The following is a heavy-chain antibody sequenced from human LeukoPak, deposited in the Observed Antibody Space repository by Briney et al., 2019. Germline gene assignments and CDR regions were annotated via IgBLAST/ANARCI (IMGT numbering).Heavy chain of an antibody. CDR2: IYYSGST. CDR3: ARAYGSLVVTAIGGYFDY. Sequence: SETLSLTCTVSGGSISSYYWSWIRQPPGKGLEWIGYIYYSGSTNYNPSLKSRVTISVDTSKNQFSLKLSSVTAADTAVYYCARAYGSLVVTAIGGYFDYWGQGTLVTVSS. CDR1: GGSISSYY. D-gene: IGHD2-21*02. V-gene: IGHV4-59*01. J-gene: IGHJ4*02.